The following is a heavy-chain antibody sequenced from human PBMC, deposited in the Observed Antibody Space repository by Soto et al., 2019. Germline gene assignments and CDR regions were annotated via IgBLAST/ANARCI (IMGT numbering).Heavy chain of an antibody. Sequence: GGSLRLSCAASGFTFSSYAMHWVRQAPGKGLEWVAVISYDGSNKYYADSVKGRFTISRDNSKNTLYLQMNSLRAEDTAVYYCARASSSWYVYWGQGTLVTVSS. CDR3: ARASSSWYVY. V-gene: IGHV3-30-3*01. D-gene: IGHD6-13*01. CDR1: GFTFSSYA. CDR2: ISYDGSNK. J-gene: IGHJ4*02.